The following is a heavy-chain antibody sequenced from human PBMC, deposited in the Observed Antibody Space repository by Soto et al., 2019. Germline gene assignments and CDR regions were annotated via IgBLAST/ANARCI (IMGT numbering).Heavy chain of an antibody. CDR1: GFTFSDHY. CDR2: VRKKVNSYTT. J-gene: IGHJ4*02. CDR3: VRVASGFYFDH. Sequence: GGSLRLSCAASGFTFSDHYMDWVRQAPGKGLEWVGRVRKKVNSYTTEYAASVKGRFTISRDDSKNSLFLQMNGLKTDDTAVYYCVRVASGFYFDHWGQGTPVTVSS. V-gene: IGHV3-72*01. D-gene: IGHD3-3*01.